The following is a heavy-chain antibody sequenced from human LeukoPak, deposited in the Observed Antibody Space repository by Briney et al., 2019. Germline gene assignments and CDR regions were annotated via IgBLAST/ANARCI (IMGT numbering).Heavy chain of an antibody. D-gene: IGHD6-13*01. CDR3: HSIAAAGTGH. V-gene: IGHV3-74*01. CDR2: INSDGSTT. J-gene: IGHJ4*02. Sequence: GGSLRLSCVVSGFTFSSYWMHWVRQAPGKGLVWVSRINSDGSTTTYADSVKGRFTISRDNAKNTPYLQMNSLRAEDMAVYYCHSIAAAGTGHWGQGILVTVSS. CDR1: GFTFSSYW.